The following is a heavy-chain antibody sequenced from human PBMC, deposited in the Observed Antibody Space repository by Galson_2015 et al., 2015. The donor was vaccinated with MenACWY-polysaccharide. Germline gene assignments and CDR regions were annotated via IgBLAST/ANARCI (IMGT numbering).Heavy chain of an antibody. V-gene: IGHV3-23*01. Sequence: SLRLSCAASGFNFSILVMTWVRQGPGKGLEWVSAISPGSETAYYSDSVKGRFTISRDNSKDTLHLQMDRLRAEDTAVYYCVKGGWADNWGQGTLVTVSS. CDR3: VKGGWADN. J-gene: IGHJ4*02. CDR1: GFNFSILV. D-gene: IGHD1-26*01. CDR2: ISPGSETA.